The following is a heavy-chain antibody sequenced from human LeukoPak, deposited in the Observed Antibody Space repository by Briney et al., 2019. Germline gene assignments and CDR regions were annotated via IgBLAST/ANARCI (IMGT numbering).Heavy chain of an antibody. Sequence: PGGSLRLSCAASGFTFSSYAMSWVRQAPGEGLEWVSSISDSGTHIYYADSVKGRFTISRDNSKNTVYLQMNSLRAEDTVVYYCAKDRDGYNPDYWGQGTLVSVSS. CDR2: ISDSGTHI. D-gene: IGHD5-24*01. V-gene: IGHV3-23*01. J-gene: IGHJ4*02. CDR3: AKDRDGYNPDY. CDR1: GFTFSSYA.